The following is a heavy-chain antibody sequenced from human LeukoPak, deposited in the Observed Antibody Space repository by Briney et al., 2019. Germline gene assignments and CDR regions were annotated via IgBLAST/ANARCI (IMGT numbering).Heavy chain of an antibody. V-gene: IGHV3-48*04. J-gene: IGHJ6*04. Sequence: GGSLRLSCAASGFIFNNYGMHWVRQAPGKGLEWVSYISSSGSTIYYADSVKGRFTISRDNAKNSLYLQMNSLRAEDTAVYYCAALGITMIGGVWGKGTTVTISS. CDR2: ISSSGSTI. CDR1: GFIFNNYG. CDR3: AALGITMIGGV. D-gene: IGHD3-10*02.